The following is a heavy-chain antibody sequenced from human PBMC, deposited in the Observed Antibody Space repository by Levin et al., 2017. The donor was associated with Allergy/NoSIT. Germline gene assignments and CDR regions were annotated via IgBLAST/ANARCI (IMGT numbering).Heavy chain of an antibody. Sequence: ASVKVSCKASGYSFTGYGYYIHWVRQAPGQGLEWMGWINPNSGVTNYAQKFQGRVTMTRDTSITTAYMELSRLRSDDTAVYYCARGPSFDIWGQGTLVTVSS. CDR3: ARGPSFDI. J-gene: IGHJ3*02. V-gene: IGHV1-2*02. CDR2: INPNSGVT. CDR1: GYSFTGYGYY.